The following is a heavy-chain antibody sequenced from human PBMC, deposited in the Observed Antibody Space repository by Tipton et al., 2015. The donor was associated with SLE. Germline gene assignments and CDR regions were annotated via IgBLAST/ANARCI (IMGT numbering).Heavy chain of an antibody. Sequence: TLSLTCTVSGGSISSSSYYWGWICQPPGKGLEWIGSIYYSGSTYYNPSLKSRVTISVDTFKNQFSLKLSSVTAADTAVYYCARVERAARGFDYWGQGTLVTVSS. J-gene: IGHJ4*02. CDR2: IYYSGST. CDR1: GGSISSSSYY. CDR3: ARVERAARGFDY. V-gene: IGHV4-39*07. D-gene: IGHD6-13*01.